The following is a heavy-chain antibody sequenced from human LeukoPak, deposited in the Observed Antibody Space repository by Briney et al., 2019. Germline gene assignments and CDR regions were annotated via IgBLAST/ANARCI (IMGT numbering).Heavy chain of an antibody. Sequence: GGSLRLSCAASGFTFSSYSMNWVRQAPGKGLEWVSSISTSSSYINYADSVKGRFTISRDNSKNTLYLQMNSLRAEDTAVYYCARGPSGYHNTGGQGTLVTVSS. CDR2: ISTSSSYI. CDR1: GFTFSSYS. CDR3: ARGPSGYHNT. J-gene: IGHJ4*02. D-gene: IGHD5-12*01. V-gene: IGHV3-21*01.